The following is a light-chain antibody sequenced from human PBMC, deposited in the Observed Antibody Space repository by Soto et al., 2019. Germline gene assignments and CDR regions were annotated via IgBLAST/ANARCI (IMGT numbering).Light chain of an antibody. CDR1: QGISNW. Sequence: IQMTQSPSSVSASVGDRVTITCRESQGISNWLAWYQQQPGKAPKLLIYGASSLQSGVPSRFSGGGSGTHFTLVRSSLQREDFATYYCQQTSTFLPLTFGGGTQVEI. CDR3: QQTSTFLPLT. V-gene: IGKV1-12*01. CDR2: GAS. J-gene: IGKJ4*01.